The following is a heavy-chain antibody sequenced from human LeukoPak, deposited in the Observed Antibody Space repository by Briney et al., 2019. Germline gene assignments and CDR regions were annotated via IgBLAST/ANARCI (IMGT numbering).Heavy chain of an antibody. V-gene: IGHV3-15*01. J-gene: IGHJ4*02. CDR1: GFTFSSYG. D-gene: IGHD3-22*01. Sequence: GGSLRLSCAASGFTFSSYGMSWVRQAPGKGLEWVGRIKSKTDGGTTDYAAPVKGRFTISRDDSKNTLYLQMNSLKTEDTAVYYCTTYTTYYYDSSGYFFSTGGGQGTLVTVSS. CDR2: IKSKTDGGTT. CDR3: TTYTTYYYDSSGYFFSTG.